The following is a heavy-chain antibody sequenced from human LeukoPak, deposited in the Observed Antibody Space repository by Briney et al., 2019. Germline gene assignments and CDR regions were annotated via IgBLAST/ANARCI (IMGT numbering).Heavy chain of an antibody. V-gene: IGHV1-69*05. CDR1: GGTFSSYA. Sequence: SVKVSCKASGGTFSSYAISWVRQAPGQGLEWMGGIIPIFGTANYAQKFQGRVTITTDESTSTAYMELSSLRSEDTAVYYCVTGFTTMAVDYFDYWGQGTLVTVSP. CDR2: IIPIFGTA. J-gene: IGHJ4*02. CDR3: VTGFTTMAVDYFDY. D-gene: IGHD5-18*01.